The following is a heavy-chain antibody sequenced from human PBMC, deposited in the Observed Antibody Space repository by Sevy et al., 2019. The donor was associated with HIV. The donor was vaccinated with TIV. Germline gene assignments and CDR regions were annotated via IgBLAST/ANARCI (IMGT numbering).Heavy chain of an antibody. CDR2: IYPGDSDT. Sequence: GESLKISCKGSGYSFTSYWIGWVRQMPGKGLEWMGIIYPGDSDTRYSPSFQGQVTISADKSISTAYLQWSSLKASDTAMYYCARGGSSSWYPPLSFDYWGQGTLVTVSS. CDR3: ARGGSSSWYPPLSFDY. J-gene: IGHJ4*02. V-gene: IGHV5-51*01. CDR1: GYSFTSYW. D-gene: IGHD6-13*01.